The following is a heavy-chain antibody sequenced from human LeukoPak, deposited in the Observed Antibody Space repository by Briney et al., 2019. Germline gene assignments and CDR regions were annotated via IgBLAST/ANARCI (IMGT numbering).Heavy chain of an antibody. CDR1: GGTFSSYA. V-gene: IGHV1-69*13. CDR3: ARGVGYDYVWGSYRPYYFDY. J-gene: IGHJ4*02. CDR2: IVPIYGTT. Sequence: VASVKVSCKASGGTFSSYAISWVRQAPGQGLEWMGGIVPIYGTTNYAQKFQDRVTITADESTTTVYMELSSLRSDDTAVYYCARGVGYDYVWGSYRPYYFDYWGQGTLVTVSS. D-gene: IGHD3-16*02.